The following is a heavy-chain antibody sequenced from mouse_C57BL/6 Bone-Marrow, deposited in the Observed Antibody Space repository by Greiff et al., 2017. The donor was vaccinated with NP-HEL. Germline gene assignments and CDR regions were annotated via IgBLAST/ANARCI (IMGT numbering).Heavy chain of an antibody. CDR3: TISYYYGSSDGFDY. Sequence: EVKVVESGTVLARPGASVKMSCKTSGYTFTSYWMHWVNQRPGQGLEWIGAIYPGNSDTSYNQKFKGKAKLTAVTSASTAYMELSSLTNEDSAVYYCTISYYYGSSDGFDYWGQGTTLTVSS. CDR2: IYPGNSDT. J-gene: IGHJ2*01. CDR1: GYTFTSYW. V-gene: IGHV1-5*01. D-gene: IGHD1-1*01.